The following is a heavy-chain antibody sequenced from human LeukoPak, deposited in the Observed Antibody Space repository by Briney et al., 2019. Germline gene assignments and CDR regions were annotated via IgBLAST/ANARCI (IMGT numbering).Heavy chain of an antibody. J-gene: IGHJ4*02. D-gene: IGHD1-26*01. V-gene: IGHV3-30*02. CDR2: IRFDGGNK. CDR1: GFIFSNFG. Sequence: GGSLRLSCAASGFIFSNFGMHWVRQAPGKGLEWVAFIRFDGGNKYCADSVKGRFTISRDNSKNTLYLQMNSLTAEDTSVYYCARGSYYHYFDHWGQGTLVTLSS. CDR3: ARGSYYHYFDH.